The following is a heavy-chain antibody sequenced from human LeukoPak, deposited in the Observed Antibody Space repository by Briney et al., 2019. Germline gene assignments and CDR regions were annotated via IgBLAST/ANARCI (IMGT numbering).Heavy chain of an antibody. Sequence: PSETLSLTCAVYGGSFSGYYWSWIRQPPGKGLEWIGEINHSGSTNYNPSLKSRVTISVDTSKNQFSLKLSSVTAADTAVYYCARGVDGISFDYWGQGTLVTVSS. CDR2: INHSGST. D-gene: IGHD5-24*01. V-gene: IGHV4-34*01. CDR3: ARGVDGISFDY. CDR1: GGSFSGYY. J-gene: IGHJ4*02.